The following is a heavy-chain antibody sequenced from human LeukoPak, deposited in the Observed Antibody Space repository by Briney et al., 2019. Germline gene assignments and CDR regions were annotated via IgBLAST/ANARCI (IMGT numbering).Heavy chain of an antibody. J-gene: IGHJ4*02. D-gene: IGHD3-10*01. CDR1: GFTFSSYW. Sequence: GGSLRLSCAASGFTFSSYWMSWVRQAPGKGLEWVANIKQDGSEKYYVDSVKGRFTISRDNAKNSLYLQMNSLRAEDTAVYYCARDLGDYYGSGSSFFDYWGQGTLVTVSS. V-gene: IGHV3-7*04. CDR2: IKQDGSEK. CDR3: ARDLGDYYGSGSSFFDY.